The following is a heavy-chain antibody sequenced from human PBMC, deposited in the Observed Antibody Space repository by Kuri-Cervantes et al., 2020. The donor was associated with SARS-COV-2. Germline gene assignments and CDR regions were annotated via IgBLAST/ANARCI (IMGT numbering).Heavy chain of an antibody. Sequence: GSLRLSCTVSGGSISSYYWSWIRQPAGKGLEWIGRIYTSGSTNYNPSLKSRVTMSVDTSKNQFSLKLSSVTAADTAVYYCARTQLGMNMDVWGKGTTVTVSS. CDR2: IYTSGST. D-gene: IGHD7-27*01. CDR1: GGSISSYY. CDR3: ARTQLGMNMDV. J-gene: IGHJ6*03. V-gene: IGHV4-4*07.